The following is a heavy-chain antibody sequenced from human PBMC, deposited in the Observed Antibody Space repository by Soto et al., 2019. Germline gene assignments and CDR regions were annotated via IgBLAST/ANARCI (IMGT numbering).Heavy chain of an antibody. J-gene: IGHJ4*02. CDR2: INAGNGNT. V-gene: IGHV1-3*01. D-gene: IGHD1-26*01. CDR1: GYTFTSYA. Sequence: QVPLVQSGAEVKKPGASVKVSCKASGYTFTSYAMHWVRQAPGQRLEWMGWINAGNGNTKYSQKFQGRVTITRDTSASTAYMELSSLRSEDTAVYYCARDSSGSYYLYDYWGQGTLVTVSS. CDR3: ARDSSGSYYLYDY.